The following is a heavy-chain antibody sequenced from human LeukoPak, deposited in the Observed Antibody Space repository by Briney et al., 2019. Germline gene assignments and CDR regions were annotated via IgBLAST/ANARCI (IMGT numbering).Heavy chain of an antibody. D-gene: IGHD2-21*01. CDR1: GYTFTGYY. CDR2: INPNRGGT. V-gene: IGHV1-2*02. CDR3: VRDLDVVVNVIRYCGMDV. J-gene: IGHJ6*02. Sequence: ASVKVSCKASGYTFTGYYIHWVRQAPGQGLEWMGWINPNRGGTNYAQTFQGRVTMTRDTPISPAYLELSRLSAKETAVYDCVRDLDVVVNVIRYCGMDVWGQGTTVTVSS.